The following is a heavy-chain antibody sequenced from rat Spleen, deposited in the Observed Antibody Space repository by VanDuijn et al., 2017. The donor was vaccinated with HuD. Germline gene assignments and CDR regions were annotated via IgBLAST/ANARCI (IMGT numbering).Heavy chain of an antibody. Sequence: EVQLVESGGGLVQPGRSLKLSCAASGFTFSNFGMAWVRQAPTKGLEWLATISFDGSRTYYRDSVKGRFTISRNNAKGTLFLQMDSLRSEDTATYFCTRRGFLSDWYFDFWGPGTMVTVSS. CDR2: ISFDGSRT. CDR3: TRRGFLSDWYFDF. V-gene: IGHV5-29*01. D-gene: IGHD1-6*01. CDR1: GFTFSNFG. J-gene: IGHJ1*01.